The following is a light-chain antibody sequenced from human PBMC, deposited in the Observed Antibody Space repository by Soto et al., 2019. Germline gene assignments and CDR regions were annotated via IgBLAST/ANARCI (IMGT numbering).Light chain of an antibody. CDR1: QSISSNH. CDR2: GSS. CDR3: QQYGGSPPYT. V-gene: IGKV3-20*01. J-gene: IGKJ2*01. Sequence: EIVSTQSPGTLSLSPGERATLSCRACQSISSNHLAWYQQKPGQAPRLLIYGSSTRATGIPDRVSASGSGTDFSLTISRLEPEDSAVYLCQQYGGSPPYTFGQGTKVDIK.